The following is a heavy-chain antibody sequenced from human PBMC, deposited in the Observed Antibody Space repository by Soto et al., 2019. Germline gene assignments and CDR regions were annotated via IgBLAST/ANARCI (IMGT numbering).Heavy chain of an antibody. CDR1: GFTFSSYA. J-gene: IGHJ5*02. D-gene: IGHD2-2*01. V-gene: IGHV3-23*01. CDR2: ISGSGGST. CDR3: AKDPPRVPAAISNWFDP. Sequence: GGSLTLSCAASGFTFSSYAMSWVRQAPGKGLEWVSAISGSGGSTYYADSVKGRFTISRDNSKNTLYLQMNSLRAEDTAVYYCAKDPPRVPAAISNWFDPWGQGTLVTVSS.